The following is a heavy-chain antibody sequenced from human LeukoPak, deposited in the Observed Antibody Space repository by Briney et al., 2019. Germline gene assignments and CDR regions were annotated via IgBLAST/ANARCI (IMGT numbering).Heavy chain of an antibody. CDR2: IRSNGRDT. J-gene: IGHJ5*02. Sequence: GGSLRLSCAASGFTFREHSMSWVRQAPGKGLEWVSNIRSNGRDTYYTDSVKGRFTISRDNSKNTVYLEMNSLRAGDTAVYYCAKGGYTTWFDPWGQGTLVTVSS. D-gene: IGHD2-15*01. CDR3: AKGGYTTWFDP. CDR1: GFTFREHS. V-gene: IGHV3-23*01.